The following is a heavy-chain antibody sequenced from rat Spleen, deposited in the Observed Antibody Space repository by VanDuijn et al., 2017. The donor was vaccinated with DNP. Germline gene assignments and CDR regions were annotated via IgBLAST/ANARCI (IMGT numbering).Heavy chain of an antibody. D-gene: IGHD1-4*01. CDR1: GFIFSNYW. CDR2: ITNTGGSI. Sequence: EVQLVESGGGPVQPGRSLKLSCVASGFIFSNYWMTWIRQAPGKGLEWVASITNTGGSIYYPDSVKGRFTISRDNAQNTLYLQVNSLRSEDTATYYCAGRPPPTRGPFDYWGQGVTVTVSS. CDR3: AGRPPPTRGPFDY. J-gene: IGHJ2*01. V-gene: IGHV5-31*01.